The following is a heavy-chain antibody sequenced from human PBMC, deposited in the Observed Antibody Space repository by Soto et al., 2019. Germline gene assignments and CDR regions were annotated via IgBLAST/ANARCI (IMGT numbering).Heavy chain of an antibody. CDR2: MNPNSGNT. Sequence: GASVKVSCKASGYTFTSYDINWVRQATGQGLEWMGWMNPNSGNTGYAQKFQGRVTMTRDTSISTAYMELSSLRSEDTAVYYCARGFESAYDYVWGSYRSDYWGQGTLVTVSS. CDR3: ARGFESAYDYVWGSYRSDY. V-gene: IGHV1-8*01. CDR1: GYTFTSYD. D-gene: IGHD3-16*02. J-gene: IGHJ4*02.